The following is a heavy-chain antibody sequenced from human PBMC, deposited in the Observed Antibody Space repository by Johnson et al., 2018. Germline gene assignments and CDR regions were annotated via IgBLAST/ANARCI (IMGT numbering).Heavy chain of an antibody. D-gene: IGHD3-10*01. Sequence: VELVESGGGLVKPGGSLRLSCAASGFTFSSYAMSWVRQAPGKGLEWVSAISGSGGSTYYADSVKGRFTISRDNSKNTLYLQMNSLRAEDTAVYYCARGDYYGSGSYYKNDAFDIWGQGTMVTVSS. CDR3: ARGDYYGSGSYYKNDAFDI. CDR2: ISGSGGST. J-gene: IGHJ3*02. V-gene: IGHV3-23*04. CDR1: GFTFSSYA.